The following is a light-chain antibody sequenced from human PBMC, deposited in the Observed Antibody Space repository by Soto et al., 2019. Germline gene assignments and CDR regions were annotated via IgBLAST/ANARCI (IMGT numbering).Light chain of an antibody. CDR3: HQYNIWPPLL. Sequence: EIVMTQSPATLSVSPGESATLSCRASQSVRSNLAWYQQKPGQAPRLLIYGASTRATGIPARFSGSGSGTECTLTISGLQSEDFAVYYCHQYNIWPPLLFGGGTKVEIK. CDR1: QSVRSN. J-gene: IGKJ4*01. V-gene: IGKV3-15*01. CDR2: GAS.